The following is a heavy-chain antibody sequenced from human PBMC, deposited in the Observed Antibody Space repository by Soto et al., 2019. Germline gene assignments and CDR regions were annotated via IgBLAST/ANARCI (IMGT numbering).Heavy chain of an antibody. V-gene: IGHV1-18*01. CDR3: ARDRSAWSFSGYDLDYFDY. J-gene: IGHJ4*02. CDR2: ISAYNGNT. Sequence: ASVKVSCKASGYTFTSYGISWVRQAPGQGLEWMGWISAYNGNTNYAQKLQGRVTMTTDTSTSTAYMELRSLRSDDTAVYYCARDRSAWSFSGYDLDYFDYWGQGTLVTVSS. D-gene: IGHD5-12*01. CDR1: GYTFTSYG.